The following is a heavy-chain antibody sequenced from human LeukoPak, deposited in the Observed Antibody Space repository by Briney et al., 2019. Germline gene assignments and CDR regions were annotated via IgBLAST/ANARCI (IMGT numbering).Heavy chain of an antibody. V-gene: IGHV4-34*01. Sequence: SETLSLTCAVYGGSFSGYYWSWIRQPPGKGLEWIGNYHIGNTYYNPSLKSRVTISEDTSKNQFSLRVNSVTAADTAVYYCARLWDSTGLYFYYYMDVWGEGTTVTVSS. CDR1: GGSFSGYY. D-gene: IGHD6-19*01. J-gene: IGHJ6*03. CDR2: YHIGNT. CDR3: ARLWDSTGLYFYYYMDV.